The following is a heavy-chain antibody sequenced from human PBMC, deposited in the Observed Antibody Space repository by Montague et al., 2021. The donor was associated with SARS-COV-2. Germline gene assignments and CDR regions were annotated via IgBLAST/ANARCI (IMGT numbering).Heavy chain of an antibody. CDR3: ARETIVPAAIGYYYYMDV. Sequence: SLRLSCAASGFTFSSYWMHWVRQAPGKGLVWVSRINSDVSITNYADSVKGRFTISRDNAKNTLYLQMDSLRDDDTAVYYCARETIVPAAIGYYYYMDVWGEGPPVTVS. V-gene: IGHV3-74*01. D-gene: IGHD2-2*01. J-gene: IGHJ6*03. CDR2: INSDVSIT. CDR1: GFTFSSYW.